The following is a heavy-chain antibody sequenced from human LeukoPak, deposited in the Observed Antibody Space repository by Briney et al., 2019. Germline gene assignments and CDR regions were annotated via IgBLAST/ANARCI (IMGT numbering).Heavy chain of an antibody. CDR1: GFTFNNYA. CDR2: ISFDGGNK. Sequence: GRSLRLSCAASGFTFNNYAIHWVRQAPGKGLEWVAIISFDGGNKYYADSVKGRFTISRDNSKNTLYLQMNSLRAEDTAVYYCARDGIVGSPLFKFDYWGQGTLVTVSA. V-gene: IGHV3-30-3*01. CDR3: ARDGIVGSPLFKFDY. D-gene: IGHD1-26*01. J-gene: IGHJ4*02.